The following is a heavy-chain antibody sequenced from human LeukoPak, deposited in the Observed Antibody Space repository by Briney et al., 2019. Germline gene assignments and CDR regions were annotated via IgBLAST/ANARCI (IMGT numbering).Heavy chain of an antibody. CDR2: ISSSSSYI. CDR3: ARIATPAASPFGSWYSSSRNLPVYYMDV. Sequence: PGGSLRLSCAASGFTFSSYSMNWVRQAPGKGLEWVSSISSSSSYIYYADSVKGRVTISRDNAKNSLYLQMNSLRAEDTAVYYCARIATPAASPFGSWYSSSRNLPVYYMDVWGKGTTVTISS. D-gene: IGHD6-13*01. CDR1: GFTFSSYS. V-gene: IGHV3-21*03. J-gene: IGHJ6*03.